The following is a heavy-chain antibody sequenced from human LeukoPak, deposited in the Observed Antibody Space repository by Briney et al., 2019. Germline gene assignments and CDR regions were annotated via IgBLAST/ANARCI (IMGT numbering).Heavy chain of an antibody. CDR2: IYTSGST. CDR1: GGSISSYY. CDR3: AGTRGYSYGSFDY. V-gene: IGHV4-4*07. Sequence: SGTLSLTCTVSGGSISSYYWSWIRQPAGKGLEWIGRIYTSGSTNYNPSLKSRVTISVDTSKNQFFLKLSSVTAADTAVYYCAGTRGYSYGSFDYWGQGTLVTVSS. D-gene: IGHD5-18*01. J-gene: IGHJ4*02.